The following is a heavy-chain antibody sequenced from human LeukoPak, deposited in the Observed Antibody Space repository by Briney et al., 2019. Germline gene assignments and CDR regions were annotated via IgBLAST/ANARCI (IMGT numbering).Heavy chain of an antibody. D-gene: IGHD2-2*01. Sequence: GASVKVSCKASGYTFTSYGISWVRQAPGQGLEWMGWISAYNGNTNYAQKLQGRVTMTTDTSTTTAYMELRSLRSDDTAVYYCAAQIRPDLGYCSSTGCYETGVFDYWGQGTLVTVSS. CDR3: AAQIRPDLGYCSSTGCYETGVFDY. CDR2: ISAYNGNT. CDR1: GYTFTSYG. V-gene: IGHV1-18*01. J-gene: IGHJ4*02.